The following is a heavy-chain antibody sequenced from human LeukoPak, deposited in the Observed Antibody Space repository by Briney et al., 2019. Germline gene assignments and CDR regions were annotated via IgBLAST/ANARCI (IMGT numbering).Heavy chain of an antibody. CDR1: GGTFSSYA. V-gene: IGHV1-69*06. CDR3: ARGAGAGGNADYFDY. CDR2: IIPIFGTA. D-gene: IGHD4-23*01. Sequence: SVKVSCKASGGTFSSYAISWVRQAPGQGLEWMGGIIPIFGTANYAQKFQGRVTITADKSTSTAYMEPSSLRPEDTAVYYCARGAGAGGNADYFDYWGQGTLVTVSS. J-gene: IGHJ4*02.